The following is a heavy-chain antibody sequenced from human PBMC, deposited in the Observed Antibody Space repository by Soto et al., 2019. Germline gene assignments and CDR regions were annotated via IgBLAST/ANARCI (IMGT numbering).Heavy chain of an antibody. CDR1: GGTFSSYA. CDR2: IIPIFGTA. CDR3: ARVGMTYYDFWSGYWGPNYYYYGMDV. D-gene: IGHD3-3*01. V-gene: IGHV1-69*13. J-gene: IGHJ6*02. Sequence: SVKVSCKASGGTFSSYAISWVRQAPGQGLEWMGGIIPIFGTANYAQKFQGRVTITADESTSTAYMELSSLRSEDTAVYYCARVGMTYYDFWSGYWGPNYYYYGMDVWGQGTTVTVSS.